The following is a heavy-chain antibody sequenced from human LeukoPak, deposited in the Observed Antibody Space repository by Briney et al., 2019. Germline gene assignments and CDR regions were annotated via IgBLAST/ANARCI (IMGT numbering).Heavy chain of an antibody. V-gene: IGHV3-23*01. J-gene: IGHJ4*02. CDR3: AKREKGTTGRFFDY. Sequence: GGSLRLSCAASGFAFTNYAMTWVRQAPGKGLEWVSGISEGVGNTYYADSVKGRFTISRDHSKNTLYLQMNSLRAEDTALYYCAKREKGTTGRFFDYWGQGTLVTVSS. CDR2: ISEGVGNT. CDR1: GFAFTNYA. D-gene: IGHD4-17*01.